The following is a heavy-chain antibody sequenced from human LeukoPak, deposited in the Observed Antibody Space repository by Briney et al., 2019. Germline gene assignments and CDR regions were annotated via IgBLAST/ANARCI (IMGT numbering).Heavy chain of an antibody. CDR2: IYYSGST. CDR1: GGSISSSSYD. V-gene: IGHV4-39*01. D-gene: IGHD2-8*02. Sequence: PSETLSLTCTVSGGSISSSSYDWGWIRQPPGKGLEWVGSIYYSGSTYYNPSLKSRVSISVDTSKSQVSRKLSSVTAADTAVYYFARRSGPNFDYWGEGTLVTVSS. CDR3: ARRSGPNFDY. J-gene: IGHJ4*02.